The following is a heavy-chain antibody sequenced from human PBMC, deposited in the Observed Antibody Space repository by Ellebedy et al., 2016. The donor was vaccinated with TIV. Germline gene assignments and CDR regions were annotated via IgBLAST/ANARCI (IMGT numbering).Heavy chain of an antibody. CDR2: VNPSAGST. CDR1: GYTFTSYY. CDR3: ARAGPRDCSGGSCSSPRGYYYGMDV. D-gene: IGHD2-15*01. J-gene: IGHJ6*02. Sequence: AASVKVSCKAAGYTFTSYYVHWVRQAPGQGLEWIGIVNPSAGSTSYAQKFQGRVTMTRDRSTSTVYMELSSLKSEDTAVYYCARAGPRDCSGGSCSSPRGYYYGMDVWGQGTTVTVSS. V-gene: IGHV1-46*01.